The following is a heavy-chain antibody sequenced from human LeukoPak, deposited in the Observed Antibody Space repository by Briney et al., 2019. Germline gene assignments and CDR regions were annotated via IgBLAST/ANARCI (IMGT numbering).Heavy chain of an antibody. CDR3: ASDAD. V-gene: IGHV4-34*01. Sequence: TSETLSLTCAVSGGFISSGGYSWSWIRQPPGKGLEWIGEINHSGSTNYNPSLKSRVTISVDTSKNQISLKLSSVTAADTAVYYCASDADWGQGTLVTVSS. J-gene: IGHJ4*02. CDR1: GGFISSGGYS. CDR2: INHSGST. D-gene: IGHD2-8*01.